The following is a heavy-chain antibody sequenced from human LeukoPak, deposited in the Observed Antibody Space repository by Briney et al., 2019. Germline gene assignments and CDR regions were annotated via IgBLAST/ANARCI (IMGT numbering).Heavy chain of an antibody. CDR2: IDGDGSVI. CDR3: TRAGNYRFDY. CDR1: GFTFSTYP. D-gene: IGHD4-11*01. Sequence: GGSLRLSCAASGFTFSTYPMNWIRQAPGEGLVWLSRIDGDGSVIDYADSVKGRFTISRDNAKNTLYLQMNSLTVDDTGVYYCTRAGNYRFDYWGQGTLVTVSS. J-gene: IGHJ4*02. V-gene: IGHV3-74*01.